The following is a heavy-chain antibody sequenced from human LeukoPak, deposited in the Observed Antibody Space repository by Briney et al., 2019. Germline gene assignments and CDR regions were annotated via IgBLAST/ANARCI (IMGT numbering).Heavy chain of an antibody. D-gene: IGHD5-18*01. CDR3: ARPREEGTAMGLRAFDI. CDR2: IYPGDSDT. CDR1: GYRFTSDW. J-gene: IGHJ3*02. V-gene: IGHV5-51*01. Sequence: GESLQISCKGSGYRFTSDWIGWVRPMPGKGLGWMGIIYPGDSDTRDSPSFQGQVTISADKSVNTAYLQWSSLKASDTAMYYCARPREEGTAMGLRAFDIWGQGTMVTVSS.